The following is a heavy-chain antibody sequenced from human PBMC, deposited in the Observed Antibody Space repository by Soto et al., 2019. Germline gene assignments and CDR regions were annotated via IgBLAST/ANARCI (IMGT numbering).Heavy chain of an antibody. J-gene: IGHJ4*02. CDR1: RHMFTTYD. Sequence: ASVKVSCKASRHMFTTYDINWVRQATGQGLEWMGWMNPRSGNTGYAQKFQGRVSMTRNTSITTVYMELNSLRSEDTAVYYCVGLLMTRLDSWGQGTLVTVSS. D-gene: IGHD2-21*02. CDR3: VGLLMTRLDS. V-gene: IGHV1-8*01. CDR2: MNPRSGNT.